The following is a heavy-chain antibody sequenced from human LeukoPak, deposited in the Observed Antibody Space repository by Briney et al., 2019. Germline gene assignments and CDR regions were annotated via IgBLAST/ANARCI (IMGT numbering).Heavy chain of an antibody. Sequence: GGSLRLSRAASGFTVSSNYMSWVRQAPGKGLEWVSVIYSGGSTYYADSVKGRFTISRDNSKNTLYLQMNSLRAEDTAVYYCAREDGYNPYYFDYWGQGTLVTVSS. CDR3: AREDGYNPYYFDY. D-gene: IGHD5-24*01. CDR1: GFTVSSNY. J-gene: IGHJ4*02. V-gene: IGHV3-53*01. CDR2: IYSGGST.